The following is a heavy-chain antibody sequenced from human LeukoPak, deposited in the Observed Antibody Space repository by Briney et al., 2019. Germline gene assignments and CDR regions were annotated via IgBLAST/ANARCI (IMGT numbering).Heavy chain of an antibody. V-gene: IGHV3-30*04. CDR3: ARDRPMILIFGAFDI. Sequence: PGGSLRLSCAASGFTFSTYVMHWVRQAPGKGLECVAVISSDGNNKYYADSVKGRFTISRDNSRNTLYLQMSSLRAEDTAAYYCARDRPMILIFGAFDIWGQGTMVTVSS. CDR1: GFTFSTYV. J-gene: IGHJ3*02. D-gene: IGHD3-22*01. CDR2: ISSDGNNK.